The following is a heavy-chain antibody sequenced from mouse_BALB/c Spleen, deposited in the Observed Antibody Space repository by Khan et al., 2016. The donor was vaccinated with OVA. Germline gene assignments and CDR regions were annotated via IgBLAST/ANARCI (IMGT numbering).Heavy chain of an antibody. V-gene: IGHV2-9*02. Sequence: QVQLKESGPGLVAPSQSLSITCTVSGFSLTTYGVHWVRQPPGKGLEWRGVIWAGGSTNFNSALMSRLRISKDNSKSHVFLQMNSLQTVDTAMYSCARDRKYGNYWAMDYWGQGTSVTVSS. CDR1: GFSLTTYG. J-gene: IGHJ4*01. D-gene: IGHD2-1*01. CDR2: IWAGGST. CDR3: ARDRKYGNYWAMDY.